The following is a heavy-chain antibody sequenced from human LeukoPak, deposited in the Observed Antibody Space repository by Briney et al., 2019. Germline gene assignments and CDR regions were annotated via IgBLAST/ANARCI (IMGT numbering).Heavy chain of an antibody. J-gene: IGHJ4*02. CDR3: ATIAARLGYFDY. D-gene: IGHD6-6*01. CDR2: INPNSGGT. Sequence: ASVTVSCTASGYTFTGYYMHWVRQAPGQGLEWMGRINPNSGGTNYAQKFQGRVTMTRDTSISTAYMELSRLRSDDTAVYYCATIAARLGYFDYWGQGTLVTVSS. V-gene: IGHV1-2*06. CDR1: GYTFTGYY.